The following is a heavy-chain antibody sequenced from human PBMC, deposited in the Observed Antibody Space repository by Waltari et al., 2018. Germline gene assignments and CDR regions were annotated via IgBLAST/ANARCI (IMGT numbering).Heavy chain of an antibody. Sequence: QVQLVQSGAEVKQPGASVKVSCKASGYTFPGYNMPWVRPAPGQGLEWMGRINPNSGGTNYAQKFHVRVTMTRDTYISTAYMELSRLRADDTAVDYCAREPDSGSYYRYYYYGMDVWGQGTTVTVSS. V-gene: IGHV1-2*06. D-gene: IGHD1-26*01. J-gene: IGHJ6*02. CDR2: INPNSGGT. CDR1: GYTFPGYN. CDR3: AREPDSGSYYRYYYYGMDV.